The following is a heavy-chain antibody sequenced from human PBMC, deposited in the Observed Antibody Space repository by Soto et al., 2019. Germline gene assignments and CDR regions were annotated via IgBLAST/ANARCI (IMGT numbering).Heavy chain of an antibody. CDR2: IHSSGST. CDR1: GASMSSYH. D-gene: IGHD4-17*01. J-gene: IGHJ5*02. V-gene: IGHV4-4*07. Sequence: PSETLSLTCTVSGASMSSYHWSWIRQPAGKGLEWIGHIHSSGSTNYNPSLKSRVTMPVDTSKNQFSLRLMSLTAADTAVYYCARDQGGAAAVTTCFDLWGPGTLVTVSS. CDR3: ARDQGGAAAVTTCFDL.